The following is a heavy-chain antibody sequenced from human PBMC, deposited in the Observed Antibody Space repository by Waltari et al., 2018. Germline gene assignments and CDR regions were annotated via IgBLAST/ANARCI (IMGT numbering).Heavy chain of an antibody. J-gene: IGHJ5*02. CDR3: AKDSIFSA. CDR2: ISWNSGSI. CDR1: GFTFADYA. V-gene: IGHV3-9*01. Sequence: DVQLVESGGGLVQPGRSLRLSCAALGFTFADYAMHWVRQAPGKGLEWVSGISWNSGSIGYADSVKGRFTISRDNAKNSLYLQMNSLRAEDTALYYCAKDSIFSAWGQGTLVTVSS. D-gene: IGHD1-20*01.